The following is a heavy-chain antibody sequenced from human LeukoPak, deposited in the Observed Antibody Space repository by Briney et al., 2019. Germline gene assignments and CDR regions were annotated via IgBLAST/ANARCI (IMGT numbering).Heavy chain of an antibody. Sequence: ASVKVSCKASGYTFTGYYMHWVRQAPGQGLEWMGWINPNSGGTNYAQKFQGRVTMTRDTSISTAYMELSRLRSDDTAVYYCARVKDVLLWFGELSDWGQGTLVTVSS. CDR2: INPNSGGT. V-gene: IGHV1-2*02. CDR3: ARVKDVLLWFGELSD. CDR1: GYTFTGYY. D-gene: IGHD3-10*01. J-gene: IGHJ4*02.